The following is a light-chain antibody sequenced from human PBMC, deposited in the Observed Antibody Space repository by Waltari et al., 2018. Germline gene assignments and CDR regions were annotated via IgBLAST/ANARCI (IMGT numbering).Light chain of an antibody. CDR1: QSVTNNY. CDR2: DAS. J-gene: IGKJ1*01. V-gene: IGKV3D-20*01. CDR3: QQYGASPWT. Sequence: IVLTQSPGTLSLSPGDRATLSCGASQSVTNNYLAWYQQKPGLAPRLLIYDASSRATDIPERFSGSGSGTDFTLTISRLEPEDFAFYYCQQYGASPWTFGQGTKVDVK.